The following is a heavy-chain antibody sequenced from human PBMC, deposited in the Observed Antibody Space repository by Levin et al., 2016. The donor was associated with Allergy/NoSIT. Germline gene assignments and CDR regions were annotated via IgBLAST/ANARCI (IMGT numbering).Heavy chain of an antibody. Sequence: GSLRLSCAVYGGSFSGYYWSWIRQPPGKGLEWIGEINHSGSTNYNPSLKSRVTISVDTSKNQFSLKLSSVTAADTAVYYCARGRFGPHIAVAGTGFDYWGQGTLVTVSS. J-gene: IGHJ4*02. CDR1: GGSFSGYY. CDR3: ARGRFGPHIAVAGTGFDY. V-gene: IGHV4-34*01. CDR2: INHSGST. D-gene: IGHD6-19*01.